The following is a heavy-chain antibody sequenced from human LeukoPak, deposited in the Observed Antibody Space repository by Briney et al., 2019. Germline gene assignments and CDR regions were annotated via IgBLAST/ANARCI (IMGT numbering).Heavy chain of an antibody. Sequence: SETLSLTCTVSGGSISSGDYYWSWIRQPPGKGLEWIGYIYYSGSTCYNPSLKSRVTISVDTSKNQFSLRLSSVTAADTAVYYCARVSVVTGSYYYYYGMDVWGQGTTVTVSS. CDR1: GGSISSGDYY. V-gene: IGHV4-30-4*01. CDR3: ARVSVVTGSYYYYYGMDV. CDR2: IYYSGST. J-gene: IGHJ6*02. D-gene: IGHD2-21*02.